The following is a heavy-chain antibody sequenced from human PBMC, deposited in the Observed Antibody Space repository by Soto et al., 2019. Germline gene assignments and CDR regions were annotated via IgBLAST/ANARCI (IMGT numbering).Heavy chain of an antibody. CDR3: ARIKGRYSNYYYYLDV. V-gene: IGHV1-18*01. Sequence: ASVKVSCKASGYTFTSYGISWVRQAPGQGLEWMGWISAYNGNTNYAQKLQGRVTMTTDTSTSTAYMELRSLRSDDTAVYYCARIKGRYSNYYYYLDVWGKGTTVTVSS. J-gene: IGHJ6*03. D-gene: IGHD2-15*01. CDR1: GYTFTSYG. CDR2: ISAYNGNT.